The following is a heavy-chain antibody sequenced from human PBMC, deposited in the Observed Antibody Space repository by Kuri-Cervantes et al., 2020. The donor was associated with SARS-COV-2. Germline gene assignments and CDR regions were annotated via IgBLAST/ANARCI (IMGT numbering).Heavy chain of an antibody. V-gene: IGHV4-39*01. CDR3: ATGYSYVHDY. CDR1: GGSPSSSSYY. J-gene: IGHJ4*02. D-gene: IGHD5-18*01. Sequence: GSLRLSCTLSGGSPSSSSYYWGWIRQPPGKGLEWTGRIYYSGSTDYNPYLKRRVPISVDTSKNQCSLKLSSVTAADTAVYYCATGYSYVHDYWGQGTLVTVSS. CDR2: IYYSGST.